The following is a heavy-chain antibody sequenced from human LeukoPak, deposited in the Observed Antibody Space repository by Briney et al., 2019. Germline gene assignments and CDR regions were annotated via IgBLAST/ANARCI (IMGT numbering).Heavy chain of an antibody. D-gene: IGHD3-16*01. Sequence: PGGSLRLSCSASGFIFRHYAVNWVRQSPGKGLEWVSGISGSGDSTYYADSVKGRFTVSRDNSKNTPYLQMNSLTAADTAVYFCAKALGDWPTTLDYWGRGTLVTVSS. CDR1: GFIFRHYA. J-gene: IGHJ4*02. V-gene: IGHV3-23*01. CDR3: AKALGDWPTTLDY. CDR2: ISGSGDST.